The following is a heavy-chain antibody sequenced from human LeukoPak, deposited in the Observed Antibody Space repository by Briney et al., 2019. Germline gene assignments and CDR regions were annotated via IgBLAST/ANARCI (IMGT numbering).Heavy chain of an antibody. CDR1: GDSISTSY. V-gene: IGHV4-4*07. J-gene: IGHJ5*01. CDR3: ARDRYIWHDRDWFDS. CDR2: IVASGET. D-gene: IGHD1-20*01. Sequence: SETLSLTCTVSGDSISTSYWSWIRQPAGKRMEWIGRIVASGETNYNLSLESRVIMSRDTSNNQFFLRLTSVTAADTAVYYCARDRYIWHDRDWFDSWGQGTLVTVSS.